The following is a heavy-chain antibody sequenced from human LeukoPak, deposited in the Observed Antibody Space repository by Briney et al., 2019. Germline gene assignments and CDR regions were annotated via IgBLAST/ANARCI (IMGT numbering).Heavy chain of an antibody. CDR3: AKGRKGYCSGGSCYSGYYYMDV. J-gene: IGHJ6*03. Sequence: GSLRLSCAASGFTFSSYAMSWVRQAPGKGLEWVSAISGSGGSTYYADSVKGRFTISRDNSKNTLYPQMNSLRAEDTAVYYCAKGRKGYCSGGSCYSGYYYMDVWGKGTAVTVSS. CDR1: GFTFSSYA. CDR2: ISGSGGST. D-gene: IGHD2-15*01. V-gene: IGHV3-23*01.